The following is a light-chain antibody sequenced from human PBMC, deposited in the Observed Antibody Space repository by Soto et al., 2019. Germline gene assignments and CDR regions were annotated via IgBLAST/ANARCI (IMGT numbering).Light chain of an antibody. CDR1: SSNIGSNY. J-gene: IGLJ2*01. CDR3: AAWDDSLFVV. V-gene: IGLV1-47*01. Sequence: QSVLTQSPSASGTPGQRVTISCSGSSSNIGSNYVYWYQQLPGTAPKLLIYRNNQRPSGVPDRFSGSKSGTSASLAISGLRSEDEADYYCAAWDDSLFVVFGGGTKVTVL. CDR2: RNN.